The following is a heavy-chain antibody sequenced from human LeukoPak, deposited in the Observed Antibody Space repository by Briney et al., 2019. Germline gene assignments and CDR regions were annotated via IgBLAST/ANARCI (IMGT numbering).Heavy chain of an antibody. CDR1: GGSISSYY. J-gene: IGHJ6*02. CDR3: ARGTLQAHNYHGVDV. V-gene: IGHV4-59*01. D-gene: IGHD5-24*01. CDR2: IYYRGST. Sequence: PSETLSLTCTVSGGSISSYYWSWIRQPPGKGLEWIGYIYYRGSTNYNPSLKSRVTISVDTSNNQFSLKLSSVTAADTAVYYCARGTLQAHNYHGVDVWGQGTTVTVSS.